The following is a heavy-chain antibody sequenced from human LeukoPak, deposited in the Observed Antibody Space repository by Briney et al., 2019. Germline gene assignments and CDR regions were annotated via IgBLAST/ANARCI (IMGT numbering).Heavy chain of an antibody. D-gene: IGHD3-22*01. V-gene: IGHV3-30*18. CDR2: ISYDGSNK. J-gene: IGHJ4*02. Sequence: GGSLRLSCAASGFTFSSYEMNWVRQAPGKGLEWVAVISYDGSNKYYADSVKGRFTISRDNSKNTLYLQMNSLRAEDTAVYYCAKGGDSSGYYLDYWGQGTLVTVSS. CDR3: AKGGDSSGYYLDY. CDR1: GFTFSSYE.